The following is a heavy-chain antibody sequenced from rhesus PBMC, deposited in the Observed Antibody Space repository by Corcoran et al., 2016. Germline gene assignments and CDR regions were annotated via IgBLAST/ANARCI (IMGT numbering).Heavy chain of an antibody. CDR2: ISYDGSKK. D-gene: IGHD3-34*01. CDR1: GFTFSSYG. J-gene: IGHJ6*01. V-gene: IGHV3-54*02. CDR3: ARAHWGDYYGYGLDS. Sequence: EVQLVESGGGLVQPGGSLRLSCAASGFTFSSYGMHWVRQATGKGLEWVAVISYDGSKKYYAGSVKDRFTISRDNSKNMLYLQMNNLKLEDTAVYYCARAHWGDYYGYGLDSWGQGVVVTVSS.